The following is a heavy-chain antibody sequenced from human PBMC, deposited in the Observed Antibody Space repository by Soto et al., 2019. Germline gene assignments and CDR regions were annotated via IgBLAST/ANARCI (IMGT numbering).Heavy chain of an antibody. J-gene: IGHJ3*02. V-gene: IGHV4-59*01. D-gene: IGHD4-17*01. CDR3: ARRYGRAFDI. Sequence: PSETLSLTCTVSGGSIRNYYWSWIRQPPGKGLEWIGYVYSSGSTHYNPSLQSRVTISADTSKNQVSLKVNSVTAADTAVYYCARRYGRAFDIWGQGTMVTVSS. CDR1: GGSIRNYY. CDR2: VYSSGST.